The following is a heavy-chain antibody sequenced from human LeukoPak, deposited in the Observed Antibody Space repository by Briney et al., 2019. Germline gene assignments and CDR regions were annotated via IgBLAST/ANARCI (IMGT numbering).Heavy chain of an antibody. CDR2: INHSGST. CDR1: GGAFSGYY. CDR3: ARGYHIVVVPAAPYYFDY. V-gene: IGHV4-34*01. Sequence: SETLSLTCAVYGGAFSGYYWSWIRQPPGKGLEWIGEINHSGSTNYNPSLKSRVTISVDTSKNQFSLKLSSVTAADTAVYYCARGYHIVVVPAAPYYFDYWGQGTLVTVSS. D-gene: IGHD2-2*01. J-gene: IGHJ4*02.